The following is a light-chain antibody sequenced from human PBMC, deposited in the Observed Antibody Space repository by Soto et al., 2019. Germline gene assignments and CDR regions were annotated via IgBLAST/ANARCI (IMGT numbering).Light chain of an antibody. CDR1: QSVGVN. V-gene: IGKV3-15*01. CDR3: QQYEEWPPQLT. Sequence: EIVMTQSPATLSVSPGEGATLSCRAGQSVGVNLAWYQQMPGQAPRLLIYGASTSATGVRARFSGSGSGTEFTLTISSLQSEDFAVYYCQQYEEWPPQLTFGGGSKVEI. J-gene: IGKJ4*01. CDR2: GAS.